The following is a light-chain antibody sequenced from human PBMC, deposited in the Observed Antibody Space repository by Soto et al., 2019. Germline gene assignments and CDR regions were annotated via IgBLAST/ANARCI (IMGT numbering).Light chain of an antibody. V-gene: IGLV3-1*01. CDR2: QDN. Sequence: SYELTQPPSVTVSPGQTASITCSGDKLGDKYASWYQQKPGQSPVLVIYQDNKRPSGIPERFSGSNSGNTATLTISGTQAMDEADYYCQAWDSSTAYVFGPGTKLTVL. J-gene: IGLJ1*01. CDR1: KLGDKY. CDR3: QAWDSSTAYV.